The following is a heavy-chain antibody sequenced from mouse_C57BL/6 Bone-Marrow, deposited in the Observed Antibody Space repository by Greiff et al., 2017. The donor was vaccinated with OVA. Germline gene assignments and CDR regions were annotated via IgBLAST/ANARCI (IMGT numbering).Heavy chain of an antibody. J-gene: IGHJ2*01. CDR2: IYPGNSDT. CDR3: TPGAYDYDAGY. Sequence: VQLQQSGTVLARPGASVKMSRKTSGYTFTSYWMHWVKQRPGQGLEWIGAIYPGNSDTSYNQKFKGKAKLTAVTSASTAYMELSSLTNEDSAVYYCTPGAYDYDAGYWGQGTTLTVSS. V-gene: IGHV1-5*01. CDR1: GYTFTSYW. D-gene: IGHD2-4*01.